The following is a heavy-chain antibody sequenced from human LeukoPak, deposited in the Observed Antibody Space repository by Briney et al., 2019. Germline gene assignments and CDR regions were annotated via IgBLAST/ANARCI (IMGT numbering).Heavy chain of an antibody. CDR3: ARVDTPSIAAFYDAFDI. D-gene: IGHD6-6*01. CDR2: IYYSGNT. V-gene: IGHV4-39*07. J-gene: IGHJ3*02. CDR1: GGSISSSSYY. Sequence: SETLSLTFTVSGGSISSSSYYWGWIRQPPGKGLEWIGSIYYSGNTYYNPSLNSRVTISVDASKNQFSPKLSSVTAADTAVYYCARVDTPSIAAFYDAFDIWGQGTMVTVSS.